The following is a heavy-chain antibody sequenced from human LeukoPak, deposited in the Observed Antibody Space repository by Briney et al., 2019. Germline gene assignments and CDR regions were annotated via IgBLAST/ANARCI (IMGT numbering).Heavy chain of an antibody. J-gene: IGHJ6*03. CDR3: ARETGEVPASTYYYYYYMDV. CDR2: INHNGRT. V-gene: IGHV4-34*01. CDR1: NGSFSGHY. D-gene: IGHD2-2*01. Sequence: SETLSLTCAVYNGSFSGHYWSWIRQPPGKGLEWIGEINHNGRTTYNPSLKSRVTISVDTSKNQFSLKLSSVTAADTAVYYCARETGEVPASTYYYYYYMDVWGKGTTVTVSS.